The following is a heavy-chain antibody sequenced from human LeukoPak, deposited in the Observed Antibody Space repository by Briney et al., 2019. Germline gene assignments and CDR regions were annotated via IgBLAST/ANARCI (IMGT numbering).Heavy chain of an antibody. Sequence: GGSLRLSCAASGFTFSSYAISWVRQAPGQGLEWMGGIIPIFGTANYAQKFQGRVTITADESTSTAYMELSSLRSEDTAVYYCAREDYDILTGVYYFDYWGQGTLVTVSS. CDR3: AREDYDILTGVYYFDY. D-gene: IGHD3-9*01. J-gene: IGHJ4*02. CDR2: IIPIFGTA. CDR1: GFTFSSYA. V-gene: IGHV1-69*01.